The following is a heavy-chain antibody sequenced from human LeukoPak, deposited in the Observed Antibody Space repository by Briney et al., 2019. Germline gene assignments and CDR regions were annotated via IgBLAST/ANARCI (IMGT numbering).Heavy chain of an antibody. CDR2: INPIVGIL. CDR3: ARGGSYYFYNGMDV. Sequence: GASVKVSCKASGGTFTSYGINWVRQAPGLGLEWMGRINPIVGILNYAQRFQGRVTITADNSTNIAYMELSSLRSEDTAVYYCARGGSYYFYNGMDVWGQGTTVTVSS. V-gene: IGHV1-69*04. D-gene: IGHD1-26*01. J-gene: IGHJ6*02. CDR1: GGTFTSYG.